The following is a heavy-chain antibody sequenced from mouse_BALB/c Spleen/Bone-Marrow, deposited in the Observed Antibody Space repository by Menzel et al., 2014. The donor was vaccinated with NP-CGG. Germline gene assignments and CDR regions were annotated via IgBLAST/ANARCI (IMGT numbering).Heavy chain of an antibody. J-gene: IGHJ1*01. V-gene: IGHV7-3*02. CDR2: IRNKANGYTT. CDR3: ARDVGRLFFDV. D-gene: IGHD3-3*01. CDR1: GFTFTDYY. Sequence: VQLQQPGGGLVQPGGSLRLSCATSGFTFTDYYMNWVRQPPGMALEWLGFIRNKANGYTTDYSTSVKGRFTISRDNSQNIPYLQMNALRTEDSATYYCARDVGRLFFDVWGAGTTVTVSS.